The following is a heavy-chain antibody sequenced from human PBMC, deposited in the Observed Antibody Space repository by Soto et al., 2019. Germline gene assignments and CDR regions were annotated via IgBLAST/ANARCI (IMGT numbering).Heavy chain of an antibody. CDR3: ARLFTRNYYIDS. CDR1: GGSTSSNSHY. CDR2: IFNSGST. D-gene: IGHD1-7*01. V-gene: IGHV4-39*01. Sequence: PSETLSLSCTVSGGSTSSNSHYWDWIRQPPGKGLEWIGSIFNSGSTKYSASLKSRVTISVDTSKDQFSLRLSSVTVADTAVYYCARLFTRNYYIDSWGHGTLVT. J-gene: IGHJ5*01.